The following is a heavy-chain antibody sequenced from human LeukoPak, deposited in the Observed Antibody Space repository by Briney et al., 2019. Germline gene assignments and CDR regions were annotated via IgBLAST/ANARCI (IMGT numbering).Heavy chain of an antibody. CDR2: IYASGST. CDR1: GGSISSYY. D-gene: IGHD6-6*01. CDR3: ARDSNLEYSSSRGLGR. V-gene: IGHV4-4*07. Sequence: SETLSLICTVPGGSISSYYWSWIRQPAGKGLEWIGRIYASGSTYYNPSLKSRVTMSVDTSKNQFSLWLTTVTAADTAVYYCARDSNLEYSSSRGLGRWGQGTLVTVSS. J-gene: IGHJ4*02.